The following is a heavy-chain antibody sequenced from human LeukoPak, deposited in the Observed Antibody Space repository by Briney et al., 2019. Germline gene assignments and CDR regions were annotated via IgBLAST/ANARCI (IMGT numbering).Heavy chain of an antibody. CDR1: GFTFSSYW. CDR2: IKQDGSEK. J-gene: IGHJ3*02. D-gene: IGHD2-21*01. Sequence: GGSLRLSCAASGFTFSSYWMSWVRQAPGKGLEWVANIKQDGSEKYYVDSVKGRFTISRDNAKNSLYLQMNSLRAEGTAVYYCARAPWGGLGAFDIWGQGTMVTVSS. CDR3: ARAPWGGLGAFDI. V-gene: IGHV3-7*01.